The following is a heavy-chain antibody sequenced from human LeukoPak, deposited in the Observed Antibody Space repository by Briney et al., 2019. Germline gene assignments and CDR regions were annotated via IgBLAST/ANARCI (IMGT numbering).Heavy chain of an antibody. V-gene: IGHV1-2*02. J-gene: IGHJ6*03. Sequence: ASVDVSCTASGYTFTDYYMHWVRQAPGQGLEWMGWINPNSGGTNYAQTFQGRVTITRDTSISTAYMELSRLRSDDTAVYYCAGASSFRVYMDVWGKGTTVTVSS. D-gene: IGHD6-13*01. CDR2: INPNSGGT. CDR1: GYTFTDYY. CDR3: AGASSFRVYMDV.